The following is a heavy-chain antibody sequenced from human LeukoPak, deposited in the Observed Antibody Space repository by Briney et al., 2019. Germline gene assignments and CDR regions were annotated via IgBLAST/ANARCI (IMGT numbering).Heavy chain of an antibody. V-gene: IGHV4-30-4*08. CDR3: AGYDSSGYLDY. Sequence: SQTLSLTCTVSGGSISSGDYYWSWIRQPPGKGLEWIGYVYYSGSTYYNPSLKSRVTISVDTSKNQFSLKLSPVTAADTAVYYCAGYDSSGYLDYWGQGTLVTVSS. CDR1: GGSISSGDYY. D-gene: IGHD3-22*01. CDR2: VYYSGST. J-gene: IGHJ4*02.